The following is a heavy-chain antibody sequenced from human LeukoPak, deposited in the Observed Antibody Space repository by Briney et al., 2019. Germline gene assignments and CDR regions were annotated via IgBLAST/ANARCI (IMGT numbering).Heavy chain of an antibody. CDR3: ARAPAGTGWLDP. J-gene: IGHJ5*02. D-gene: IGHD6-19*01. V-gene: IGHV4-31*03. CDR2: IYYSGST. CDR1: GGSISSGGYY. Sequence: TSETLSLTCTVSGGSISSGGYYWSWIRQHPGKGLGWIGYIYYSGSTYYNPSLKSRVTISVDTSKNQFSLKLSSVTAADTAVYYCARAPAGTGWLDPWGQGTLVTVSS.